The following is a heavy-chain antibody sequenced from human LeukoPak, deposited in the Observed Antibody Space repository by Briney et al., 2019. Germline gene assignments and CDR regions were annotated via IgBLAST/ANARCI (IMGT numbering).Heavy chain of an antibody. J-gene: IGHJ4*02. Sequence: GGSLRLSCAVSGVIFNNYAMSWVRQAPGRGLEWVSVISASGGSTYYADSVKGRFTISRDNSNNRLYLEMNSLRAEDTAVYYCAKHAGTTRQTKDYWGQGALVTVSS. V-gene: IGHV3-23*01. D-gene: IGHD1-1*01. CDR1: GVIFNNYA. CDR3: AKHAGTTRQTKDY. CDR2: ISASGGST.